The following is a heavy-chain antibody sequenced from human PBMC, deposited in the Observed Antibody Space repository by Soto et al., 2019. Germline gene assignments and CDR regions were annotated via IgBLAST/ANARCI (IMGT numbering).Heavy chain of an antibody. J-gene: IGHJ6*02. Sequence: GASVKVSCKASGYSFTSYHLHWVRQAPGQGLEWLGVINPSSGRTTYAQKFQGRVSMTRDTSTSTIYMQLSSLRSEDTAIYYCARETITGYHGMDVWGQGTTVTVSS. CDR1: GYSFTSYH. CDR2: INPSSGRT. D-gene: IGHD2-15*01. V-gene: IGHV1-46*01. CDR3: ARETITGYHGMDV.